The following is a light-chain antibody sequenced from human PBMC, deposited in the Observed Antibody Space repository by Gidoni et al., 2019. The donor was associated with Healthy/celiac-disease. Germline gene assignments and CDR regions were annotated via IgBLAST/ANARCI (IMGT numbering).Light chain of an antibody. V-gene: IGKV1-39*01. CDR3: QQSYSIPLT. J-gene: IGKJ4*01. CDR1: QSISSY. Sequence: DIQMTQSPSSLSASVGDRVTIPCRASQSISSYLNWYQHKPGKAPKLLIYATSTLQSGVPSRFSGSGSGTDFTLTISSLQPEDFATYYCQQSYSIPLTFGGGTKVEIK. CDR2: ATS.